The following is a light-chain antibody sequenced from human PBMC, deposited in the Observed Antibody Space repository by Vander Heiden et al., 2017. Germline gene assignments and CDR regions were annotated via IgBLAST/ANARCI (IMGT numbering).Light chain of an antibody. CDR2: GAS. J-gene: IGKJ1*01. Sequence: IVLTQSPGPLSLSPGERATISCRASQSVSSSYLAWYQQKPGQGPRLLIYGASSRATGIPDRFSGSGSGTDFTLTISRLEPEDFAVYYCQQYGSSPWTFGQGTKVEIK. CDR3: QQYGSSPWT. V-gene: IGKV3-20*01. CDR1: QSVSSSY.